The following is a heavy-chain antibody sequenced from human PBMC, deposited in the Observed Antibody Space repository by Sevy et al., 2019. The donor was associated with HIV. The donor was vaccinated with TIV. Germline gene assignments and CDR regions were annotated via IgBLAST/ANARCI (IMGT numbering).Heavy chain of an antibody. V-gene: IGHV3-74*01. D-gene: IGHD3-3*01. CDR2: INSHGTIT. CDR1: GFTFSSHW. J-gene: IGHJ6*02. Sequence: GGSLRLSCAASGFTFSSHWMFWVRQAPGKGLMWVSHINSHGTITNYADSVKGRFAISRDNAKNTVYLRMDSLRAEDTAVYYCARGQLLQFLEWPSYSLYVWGQGTTVTVSS. CDR3: ARGQLLQFLEWPSYSLYV.